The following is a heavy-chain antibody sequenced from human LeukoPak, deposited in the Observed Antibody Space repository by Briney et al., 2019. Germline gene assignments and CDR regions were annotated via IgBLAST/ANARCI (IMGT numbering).Heavy chain of an antibody. CDR1: GGSISSSNW. J-gene: IGHJ4*02. CDR3: ARGYCSSTSCQPFDY. CDR2: IYHSGST. V-gene: IGHV4-4*02. D-gene: IGHD2-2*01. Sequence: SGTLSLTCAVSGGSISSSNWWSWVRQPPGKGLEWIGEIYHSGSTNYNPSLKSRVTISVDKSKNQFSLKLSPVTAADTAVYYCARGYCSSTSCQPFDYWGQGTLVTVSS.